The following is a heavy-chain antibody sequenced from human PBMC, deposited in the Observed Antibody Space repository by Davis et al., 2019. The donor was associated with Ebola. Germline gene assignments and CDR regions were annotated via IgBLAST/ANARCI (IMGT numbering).Heavy chain of an antibody. Sequence: PSETLSLTCAVYGGSFSGYYWSWIRQPPGKGLEWIGEINHSGSTNYNPSLKSRVTISVDTSKNQFSLKLSSVTAADTAVYYCARHHLQSIVLMVYATWFDPWGQGTLVTVSS. CDR3: ARHHLQSIVLMVYATWFDP. J-gene: IGHJ5*02. V-gene: IGHV4-34*01. CDR1: GGSFSGYY. D-gene: IGHD2-8*01. CDR2: INHSGST.